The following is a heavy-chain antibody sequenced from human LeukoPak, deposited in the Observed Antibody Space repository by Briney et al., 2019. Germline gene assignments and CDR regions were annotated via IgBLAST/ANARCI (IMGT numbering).Heavy chain of an antibody. CDR3: AKGGGVIAARPYYFDY. V-gene: IGHV3-23*01. Sequence: PGGSLRLSCAASGFTFSSHGMNWVRQAPGKGLEWVSGISPSGDILYYADSVKGQFTISRDNSKNTVSLQMNSLRAEDTAVYYCAKGGGVIAARPYYFDYWGQGTLVTVSS. CDR1: GFTFSSHG. CDR2: ISPSGDIL. D-gene: IGHD6-6*01. J-gene: IGHJ4*02.